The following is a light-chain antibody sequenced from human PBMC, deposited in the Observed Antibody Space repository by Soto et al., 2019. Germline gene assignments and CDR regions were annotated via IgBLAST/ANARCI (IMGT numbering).Light chain of an antibody. V-gene: IGLV2-23*02. Sequence: QSVLTQPASVSGSPGQSITISCTGTTSDVGTYNLVSWYQHHPGKAPQLIIFEVTKRPSGVSDRFSGSKSGNTASLTISGLLGEDEPDYYCCSFAGRSPPTSVFGTGTTVTVL. J-gene: IGLJ1*01. CDR3: CSFAGRSPPTSV. CDR2: EVT. CDR1: TSDVGTYNL.